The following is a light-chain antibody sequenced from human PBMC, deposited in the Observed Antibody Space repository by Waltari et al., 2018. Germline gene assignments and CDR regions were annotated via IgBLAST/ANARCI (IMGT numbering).Light chain of an antibody. CDR1: SKDVGGYNL. J-gene: IGLJ3*02. Sequence: QSALTQPASVSGAPGQSITISCSGSSKDVGGYNLVSWYQQHPGKAPKLLIYEGTKRPSGVSDRFSGSKSDSTASLTISGLQTEDEADYYCCSYAGAVTWVFGGGTKLTVL. CDR2: EGT. CDR3: CSYAGAVTWV. V-gene: IGLV2-23*01.